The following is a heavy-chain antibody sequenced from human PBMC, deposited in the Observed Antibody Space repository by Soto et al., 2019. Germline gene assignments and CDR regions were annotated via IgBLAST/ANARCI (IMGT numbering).Heavy chain of an antibody. Sequence: SVKVSCKASGGTFSSYAISWVRQAPGQGLEWMGGIIPIFGTANYAQKFQGRVTITADESTSTAYMELSSLRSEDAAVYYCARESCSSTSCYPGYYYYGMDVWGQGNTVTVSS. D-gene: IGHD2-2*01. V-gene: IGHV1-69*13. CDR2: IIPIFGTA. CDR3: ARESCSSTSCYPGYYYYGMDV. J-gene: IGHJ6*02. CDR1: GGTFSSYA.